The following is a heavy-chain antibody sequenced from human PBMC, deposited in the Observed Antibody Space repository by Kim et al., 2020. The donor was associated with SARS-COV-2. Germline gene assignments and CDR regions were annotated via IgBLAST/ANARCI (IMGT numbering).Heavy chain of an antibody. D-gene: IGHD3-16*01. J-gene: IGHJ6*02. Sequence: SVKVSCKASGGTFSSYAISWVRQAPGQGLEWMGGIIPIFGTANYAQKFQGRVTITADESTSTAYMELSSLRSEDTAVYYCARDLYWGGNYYYYYGMDVWGQGTTVTVSS. CDR2: IIPIFGTA. V-gene: IGHV1-69*13. CDR1: GGTFSSYA. CDR3: ARDLYWGGNYYYYYGMDV.